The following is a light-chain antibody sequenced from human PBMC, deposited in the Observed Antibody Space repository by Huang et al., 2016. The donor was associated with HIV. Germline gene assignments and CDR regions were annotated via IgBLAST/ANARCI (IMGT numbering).Light chain of an antibody. V-gene: IGKV2-28*01. Sequence: DIVMTQSPLSLPVTPGEPASISCRSSQSLLHSNGYNYLNWYLQKPGQSPQRLVSLGSNRASGVPDRFSVSGSGTDFTLKISRVEAEDVGRYYCMQALQTPWTFGQGTKVEIK. CDR2: LGS. CDR1: QSLLHSNGYNY. J-gene: IGKJ1*01. CDR3: MQALQTPWT.